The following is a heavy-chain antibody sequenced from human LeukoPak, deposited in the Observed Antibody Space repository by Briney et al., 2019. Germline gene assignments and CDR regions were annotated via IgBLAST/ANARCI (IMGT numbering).Heavy chain of an antibody. CDR1: GGSISSSSYY. D-gene: IGHD6-19*01. CDR3: APLSDGWYVHYFDY. V-gene: IGHV4-39*01. CDR2: FYYSGST. J-gene: IGHJ4*02. Sequence: PSETLSLTCTVSGGSISSSSYYWGWIRQPPGKGLEWIGSFYYSGSTYYNPSLKSRVTISVDTSKNQFSLKLSSVTAADTAVYYCAPLSDGWYVHYFDYWGQGTLVTVSS.